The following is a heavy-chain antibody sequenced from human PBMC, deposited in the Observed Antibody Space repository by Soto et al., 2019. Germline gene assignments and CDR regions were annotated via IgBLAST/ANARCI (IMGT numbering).Heavy chain of an antibody. J-gene: IGHJ6*02. D-gene: IGHD6-19*01. CDR3: ARGADDLAVAEYYYGMDV. CDR1: GFTLSSYA. V-gene: IGHV3-30-3*01. Sequence: QVQLVECGGGVVQPGRSLRLTCAASGFTLSSYAMHWVRQAPGKGLEWVAVISYDGSNKYYADSVKGRFTISRDNSKNTLYLQMNSLRAEDTAVYYCARGADDLAVAEYYYGMDVWGQGTTVTVSS. CDR2: ISYDGSNK.